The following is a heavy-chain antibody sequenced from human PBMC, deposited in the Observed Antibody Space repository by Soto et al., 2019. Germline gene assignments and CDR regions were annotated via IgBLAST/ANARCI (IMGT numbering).Heavy chain of an antibody. Sequence: EVQLLESGGGLVQPGGSLRLSCAASGFTFSSYAMSWVRQAPGKGLEWVSAISGSGGSTYYADSVKGRFTISRDNSKNTLYLQTNSLRAEDTAVYYCPKGTLVGDFWRGYAPLDYWGQGPLVTVSS. V-gene: IGHV3-23*01. D-gene: IGHD3-3*01. CDR2: ISGSGGST. CDR3: PKGTLVGDFWRGYAPLDY. CDR1: GFTFSSYA. J-gene: IGHJ4*02.